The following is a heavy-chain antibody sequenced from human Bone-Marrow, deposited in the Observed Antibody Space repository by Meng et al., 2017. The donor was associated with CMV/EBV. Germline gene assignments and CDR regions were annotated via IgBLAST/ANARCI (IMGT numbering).Heavy chain of an antibody. V-gene: IGHV1-8*01. J-gene: IGHJ4*02. CDR2: MNPNSGNT. Sequence: ASVKVSCKASGYTFTSYDVNWVRQATGQGLEWMGWMNPNSGNTGYAQKFQGRVTMTRNTSISTAYMELSSLRSEDTAVYYCAINGAIYYGDPNFDYWGQGTRVTVPS. D-gene: IGHD4-17*01. CDR3: AINGAIYYGDPNFDY. CDR1: GYTFTSYD.